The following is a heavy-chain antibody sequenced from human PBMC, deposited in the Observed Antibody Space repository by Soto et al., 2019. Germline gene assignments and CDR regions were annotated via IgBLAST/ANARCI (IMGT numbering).Heavy chain of an antibody. V-gene: IGHV3-23*01. CDR3: ARGGYYSLFDN. CDR1: GFPFSSYA. J-gene: IGHJ3*02. Sequence: GGSLRLSCVASGFPFSSYAMSWVRQTPGKGLEWVSGISGSGGRTYYADSVKGRFTISRDNSNNTLSLQMNILRVEDTAVYFCARGGYYSLFDNWGQGTMVTVSS. CDR2: ISGSGGRT. D-gene: IGHD3-16*01.